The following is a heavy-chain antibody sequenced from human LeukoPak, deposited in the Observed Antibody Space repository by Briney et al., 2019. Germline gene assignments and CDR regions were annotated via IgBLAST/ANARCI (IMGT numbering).Heavy chain of an antibody. CDR1: GGSVSSGSYY. D-gene: IGHD1-1*01. J-gene: IGHJ4*02. CDR3: ARGTPTQNDY. V-gene: IGHV4-61*01. CDR2: IYYSGST. Sequence: SSETLSLTCTVSGGSVSSGSYYWSWIRQPPGKGLEWIGCIYYSGSTNYNPSLKSRVTMSVDTSKNQFSLNLTSVTAADTAVYYCARGTPTQNDYWGQGTLVTVSS.